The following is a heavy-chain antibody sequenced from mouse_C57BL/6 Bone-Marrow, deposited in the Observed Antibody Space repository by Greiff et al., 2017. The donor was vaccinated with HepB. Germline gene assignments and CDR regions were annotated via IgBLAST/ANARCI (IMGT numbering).Heavy chain of an antibody. CDR3: AIYGKAYYAMDY. CDR2: IHPNSGST. CDR1: GYTFTSYW. V-gene: IGHV1-64*01. J-gene: IGHJ4*01. Sequence: LQQPGAELVKPGASVKLSCKASGYTFTSYWMHWVKQRPGQGLEWIGMIHPNSGSTNYNEKFKSKATLTVDKSSSTAYMQLSSLTSEDSAVYYCAIYGKAYYAMDYWGQGTSVTVSS. D-gene: IGHD2-1*01.